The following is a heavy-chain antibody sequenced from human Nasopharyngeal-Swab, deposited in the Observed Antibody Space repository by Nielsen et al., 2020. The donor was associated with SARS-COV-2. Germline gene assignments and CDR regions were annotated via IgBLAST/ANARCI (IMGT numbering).Heavy chain of an antibody. D-gene: IGHD5-18*01. CDR3: AKLPTAMDETYMDV. V-gene: IGHV3-9*01. CDR2: IRWNSGSI. J-gene: IGHJ6*03. Sequence: SLKISCAASGFTFDDYAMHWVRHAPGKGLEWVSGIRWNSGSIGYADSVKGRFTISRDNAKNSLYLQMNSLRAEDTALYYCAKLPTAMDETYMDVWGKGTTVTVSS. CDR1: GFTFDDYA.